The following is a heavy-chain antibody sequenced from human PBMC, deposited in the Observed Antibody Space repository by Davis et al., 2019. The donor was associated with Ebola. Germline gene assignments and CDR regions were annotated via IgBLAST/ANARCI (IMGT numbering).Heavy chain of an antibody. Sequence: GESLKTPCKGPGYSFTSYWLSWVRQIPGKGLEWMGRIDPSDSYTDYSPSFQGHVSISTNKSINTAYLQWNRLKASDTAMYFCARHFVGKLFGMDVWGQGITVTVSS. CDR3: ARHFVGKLFGMDV. D-gene: IGHD3-3*02. J-gene: IGHJ6*02. V-gene: IGHV5-10-1*01. CDR1: GYSFTSYW. CDR2: IDPSDSYT.